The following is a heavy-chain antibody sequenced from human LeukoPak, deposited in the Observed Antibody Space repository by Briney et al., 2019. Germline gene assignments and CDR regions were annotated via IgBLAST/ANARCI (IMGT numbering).Heavy chain of an antibody. CDR3: ARARYGDYF. D-gene: IGHD4-17*01. V-gene: IGHV3-7*01. CDR2: IKEDGSEK. Sequence: GGSLRLSCAASGFTFSSYWMRWVRQAPGKGLEWVASIKEDGSEKYYVDSVKGRFTISRDNARNSLYLQMNSLRAGDTAVYYCARARYGDYFWGQGTLVTASS. J-gene: IGHJ4*02. CDR1: GFTFSSYW.